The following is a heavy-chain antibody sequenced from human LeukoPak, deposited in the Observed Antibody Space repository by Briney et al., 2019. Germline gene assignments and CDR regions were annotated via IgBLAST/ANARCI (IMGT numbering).Heavy chain of an antibody. J-gene: IGHJ5*02. CDR1: GGSISTTNYY. V-gene: IGHV4-39*01. Sequence: SETLSLTCTVSGGSISTTNYYWGWIRQPPGRDLEWIGSIYSSGNTYYNPSLESRVTISVDTSKNQLSLKLTSATAADASVYYCARHSGLRSPFDPWGQGTLVTVSS. CDR3: ARHSGLRSPFDP. D-gene: IGHD3-3*01. CDR2: IYSSGNT.